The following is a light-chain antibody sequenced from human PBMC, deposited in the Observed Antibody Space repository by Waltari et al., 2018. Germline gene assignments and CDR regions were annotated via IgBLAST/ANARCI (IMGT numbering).Light chain of an antibody. V-gene: IGKV1-39*01. CDR2: AAS. Sequence: DIQMTQSPSSLSASVGDRVTITCPASQSISSYLNWYQQKPGKAPKPLIYAASSLQSGVPSRFSGSGSGTDFTLTISSLQPEDFATYYCQQSYSTPATFGQGTKVEIK. CDR1: QSISSY. CDR3: QQSYSTPAT. J-gene: IGKJ1*01.